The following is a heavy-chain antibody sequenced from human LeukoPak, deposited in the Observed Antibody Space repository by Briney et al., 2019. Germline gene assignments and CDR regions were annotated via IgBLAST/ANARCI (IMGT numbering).Heavy chain of an antibody. CDR3: ARGENYDILTGYVS. Sequence: ASVKVSCKASGYRFTSYGISWVRQAPGQGLEWMGWVSAYNGNTNYAQKLQGRVTMTTDTSTSTAYMELRSLRSDDTAVYYCARGENYDILTGYVSWGQGTLVTVSS. CDR2: VSAYNGNT. J-gene: IGHJ4*02. D-gene: IGHD3-9*01. V-gene: IGHV1-18*01. CDR1: GYRFTSYG.